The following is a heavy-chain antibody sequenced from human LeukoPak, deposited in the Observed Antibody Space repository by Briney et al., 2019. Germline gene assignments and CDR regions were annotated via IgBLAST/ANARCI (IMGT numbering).Heavy chain of an antibody. CDR2: ISSSGSTI. CDR1: GFSFGSYW. Sequence: GGSLRLSCAASGFSFGSYWMNWVRQAPGKGLEWVSYISSSGSTISYADSVKGRFTISRDNAKNSLYLQMNSLRAEDTAVYYCARVPTTYGMDVWGQGTTVTVS. V-gene: IGHV3-48*04. D-gene: IGHD1-14*01. J-gene: IGHJ6*02. CDR3: ARVPTTYGMDV.